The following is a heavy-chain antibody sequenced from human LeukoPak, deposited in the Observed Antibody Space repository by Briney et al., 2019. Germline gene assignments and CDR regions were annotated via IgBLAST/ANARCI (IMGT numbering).Heavy chain of an antibody. Sequence: GGSLRLSCAASGFTFSSYWMHWVRQAPGKGLVWVSRINSDGRSTSYADSVKGRFTISRDSAKNTLYLQMNSLRAEDTAVYYCARVTIFGVVAAFDYWGQGTLVTVSS. D-gene: IGHD3-3*01. J-gene: IGHJ4*02. CDR1: GFTFSSYW. V-gene: IGHV3-74*01. CDR2: INSDGRST. CDR3: ARVTIFGVVAAFDY.